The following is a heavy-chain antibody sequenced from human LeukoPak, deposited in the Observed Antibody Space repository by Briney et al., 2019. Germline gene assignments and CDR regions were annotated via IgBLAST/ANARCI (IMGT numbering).Heavy chain of an antibody. CDR3: ARRFIPGTIDY. CDR2: IYYSGST. D-gene: IGHD4-17*01. CDR1: GDSISSSSSY. Sequence: PSETLSLTCTVSGDSISSSSSYWGWIRQPPGEGLEWIGSIYYSGSTYYNPSLKSRLTISVDTSKNQFSLKLSSVTAADTAVYYCARRFIPGTIDYWGQGTLVTVSS. V-gene: IGHV4-39*01. J-gene: IGHJ4*02.